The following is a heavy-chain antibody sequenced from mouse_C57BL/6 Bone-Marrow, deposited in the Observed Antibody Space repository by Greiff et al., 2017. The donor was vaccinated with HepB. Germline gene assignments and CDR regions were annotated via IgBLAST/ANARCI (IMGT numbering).Heavy chain of an antibody. CDR3: ARVIYYYGSSHLDY. Sequence: QVQLQQPGAELVKPGASVKMSCKASGYTFTSYWITWVKQRPGQGLEWIGDIYPGSGSTNYNEKFKSKATLTVDTSSSTAYMQLSSLTSEDSAVYYCARVIYYYGSSHLDYWGQGTTLTVSS. D-gene: IGHD1-1*01. V-gene: IGHV1-55*01. J-gene: IGHJ2*01. CDR1: GYTFTSYW. CDR2: IYPGSGST.